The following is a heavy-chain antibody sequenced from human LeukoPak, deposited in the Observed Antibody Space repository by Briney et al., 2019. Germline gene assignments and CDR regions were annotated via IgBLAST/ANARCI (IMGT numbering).Heavy chain of an antibody. CDR3: AKGYYYGSGSFCWFAS. J-gene: IGHJ5*01. D-gene: IGHD3-10*01. V-gene: IGHV3-23*01. CDR2: ISVGRGTT. Sequence: GGSVSPSCADSGFTFSSYAMSWVRQAPGKGLEWVSAISVGRGTTYYADSVKGRFTISRDKSKNTLYLQMNSLRAEDTAVYYCAKGYYYGSGSFCWFASWGQGTLVTVSS. CDR1: GFTFSSYA.